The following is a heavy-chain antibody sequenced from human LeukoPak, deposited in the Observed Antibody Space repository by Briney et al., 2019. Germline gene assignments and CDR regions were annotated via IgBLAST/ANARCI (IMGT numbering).Heavy chain of an antibody. V-gene: IGHV3-11*01. Sequence: PGGSLRLSCAASGFTFSDYYMSWIRQAPGKGLEWVSYISSSGSTIYYADSVKGRFTISRDNAKSSLYLQMNSLRAEDTAVYYCARESYYGDYFDYWGRGTLVTVSS. J-gene: IGHJ4*02. CDR1: GFTFSDYY. D-gene: IGHD3-10*01. CDR2: ISSSGSTI. CDR3: ARESYYGDYFDY.